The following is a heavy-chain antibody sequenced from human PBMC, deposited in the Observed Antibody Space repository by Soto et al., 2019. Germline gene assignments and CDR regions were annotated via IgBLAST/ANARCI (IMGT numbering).Heavy chain of an antibody. CDR1: GFTFSSYA. D-gene: IGHD5-18*01. J-gene: IGHJ4*02. CDR3: AGDTAMVWRFDY. Sequence: QVQLVESGGGVVQPGRSLRLSCAASGFTFSSYAMHWVHQAPGKGLEWVAVISYDGSNKYYADSVKGRFTISRDNSKNTLYLQMNSLRAEDTAVYYCAGDTAMVWRFDYWGQGTLVTVSS. CDR2: ISYDGSNK. V-gene: IGHV3-30-3*01.